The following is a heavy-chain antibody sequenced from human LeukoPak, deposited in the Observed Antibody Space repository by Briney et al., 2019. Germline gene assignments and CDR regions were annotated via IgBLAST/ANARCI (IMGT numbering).Heavy chain of an antibody. Sequence: GGSLRLSCAASGFSFSTYGMSWVRQAPGKGLGWASTISGSGGSAYYADSVKGRFTISRDNSKNTLYLQMNSLRAEDTAVYYCAKDRYSSSWFNWFDPWGQGTLVTVSS. CDR3: AKDRYSSSWFNWFDP. J-gene: IGHJ5*02. CDR2: ISGSGGSA. CDR1: GFSFSTYG. D-gene: IGHD6-13*01. V-gene: IGHV3-23*01.